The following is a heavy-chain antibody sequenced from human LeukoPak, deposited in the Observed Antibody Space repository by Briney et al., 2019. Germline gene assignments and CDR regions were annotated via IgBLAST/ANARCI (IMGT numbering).Heavy chain of an antibody. D-gene: IGHD5-18*01. J-gene: IGHJ4*02. CDR3: ARAWIQLWTFDY. CDR1: GYTFTGYY. V-gene: IGHV1-2*02. CDR2: INPNSGGT. Sequence: ASVTVSCKASGYTFTGYYMHWVRQAPGQGLEWMGWINPNSGGTNYAQKFQGRVTMTRDTSISTAYMELSRLRSDDTAVYYCARAWIQLWTFDYWGQGTLVTVSS.